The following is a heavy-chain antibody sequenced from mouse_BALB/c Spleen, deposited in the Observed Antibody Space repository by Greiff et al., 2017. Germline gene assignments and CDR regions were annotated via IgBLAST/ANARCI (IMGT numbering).Heavy chain of an antibody. CDR1: GYSITSGYY. D-gene: IGHD1-2*01. V-gene: IGHV3-6*02. CDR2: ISYDGSN. Sequence: EVQLQQSGPGLVKPSQSLSLTCSVTGYSITSGYYWNWIRQFPGNKLEWMGYISYDGSNNYNPSLKNRISITRDTSKNQFFLKLNSVTTEDTATYYCARVGHYYGFAYWGQGTLVTVSA. J-gene: IGHJ3*01. CDR3: ARVGHYYGFAY.